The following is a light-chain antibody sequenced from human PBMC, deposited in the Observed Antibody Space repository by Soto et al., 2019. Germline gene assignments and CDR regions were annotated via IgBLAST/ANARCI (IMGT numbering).Light chain of an antibody. CDR3: QQYSSSST. V-gene: IGKV1-5*03. CDR1: HSVSPW. CDR2: RTS. Sequence: DIRMTQSPSTLSASVGGRVTITCRASHSVSPWLAWYQQKPGKAPKLLIYRTSSLQHGVPARFSGRGSGTDFFLTISSLQPDDFATYYCQQYSSSSTFGQGTRVELK. J-gene: IGKJ1*01.